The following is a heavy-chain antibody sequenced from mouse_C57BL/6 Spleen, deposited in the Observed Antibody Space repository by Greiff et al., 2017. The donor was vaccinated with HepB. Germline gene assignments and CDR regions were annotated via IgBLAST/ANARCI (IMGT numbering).Heavy chain of an antibody. D-gene: IGHD1-1*01. CDR2: IYPGDGDT. CDR3: ARMAIYGPYYFDY. CDR1: GYAFSSYW. Sequence: VQLQQSGAELVKPGASVKISCKASGYAFSSYWMNWVKQRPGKGLEWIGQIYPGDGDTNYNGKFKGKATLTADKSSSTAYMQLSSLTSEDSAVYFCARMAIYGPYYFDYWGQGTTLTVSS. V-gene: IGHV1-80*01. J-gene: IGHJ2*01.